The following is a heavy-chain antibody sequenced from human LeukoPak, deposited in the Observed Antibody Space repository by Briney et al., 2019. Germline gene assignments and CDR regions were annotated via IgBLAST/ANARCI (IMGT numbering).Heavy chain of an antibody. J-gene: IGHJ4*02. D-gene: IGHD3-22*01. CDR3: AREDYYFDSGGYSGYYFDY. CDR2: ISSSSSYI. Sequence: GGSLGLSCAASGFTFSSYSMNWVRQAPGKGLEWVSSISSSSSYIYYADSVKGRFTISRDNAKNSLYLQMNSLRAEDTAVYYCAREDYYFDSGGYSGYYFDYWGQGALVTVSS. V-gene: IGHV3-21*01. CDR1: GFTFSSYS.